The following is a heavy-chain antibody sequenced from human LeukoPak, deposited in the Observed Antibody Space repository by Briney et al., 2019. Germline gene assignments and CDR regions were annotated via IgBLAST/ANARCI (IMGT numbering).Heavy chain of an antibody. J-gene: IGHJ4*02. CDR3: AKGAVAGTALFDY. Sequence: PGGSLRLSCAASGFTFRSYAMCWVRQPPGKGLEWVSGIDSGGSTYYADSVKGRFTISRDYSKNTLYLQMNSLRAEDTALYYCAKGAVAGTALFDYWGQGTLVTVS. CDR2: IDSGGST. V-gene: IGHV3-23*01. CDR1: GFTFRSYA. D-gene: IGHD6-19*01.